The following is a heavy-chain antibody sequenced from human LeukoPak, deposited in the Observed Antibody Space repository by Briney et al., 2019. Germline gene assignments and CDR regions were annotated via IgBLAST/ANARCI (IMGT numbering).Heavy chain of an antibody. D-gene: IGHD3-16*01. J-gene: IGHJ6*03. CDR1: GGSISSYY. CDR3: ARSGIGDNYYYMDV. CDR2: IYYSGST. V-gene: IGHV4-59*01. Sequence: ETPSLTCTVSGGSISSYYWSWIRQPPGKGLEWIGYIYYSGSTNYNPSLKSRVTISVDTSKNQFSLKLSSVTAADTAVYYCARSGIGDNYYYMDVWGKGTTVTVSS.